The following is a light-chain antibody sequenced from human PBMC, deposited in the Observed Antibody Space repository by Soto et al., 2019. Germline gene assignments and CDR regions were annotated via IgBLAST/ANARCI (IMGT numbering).Light chain of an antibody. CDR1: QSISSY. Sequence: DIQMTQSPSSLSASVGDRVTITCRASQSISSYLNWYQQKPGKAPKLLIHAASSLQSGVPSRFSRSGSGTDFTLTISSLQPEDFATYYCQHRYSSPLTFGGGTKVDIK. CDR2: AAS. J-gene: IGKJ4*01. V-gene: IGKV1-39*01. CDR3: QHRYSSPLT.